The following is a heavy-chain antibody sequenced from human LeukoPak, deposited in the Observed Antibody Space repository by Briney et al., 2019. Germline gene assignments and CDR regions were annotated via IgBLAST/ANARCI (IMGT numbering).Heavy chain of an antibody. J-gene: IGHJ6*04. D-gene: IGHD3-16*02. CDR2: INHSGST. CDR1: GGSFSGYY. CDR3: ARVRVINFYYYGMDV. Sequence: SETLSLTCAVYGGSFSGYYWSWIRQPPGKGLEWIGEINHSGSTNYNPSLKSRVTISVDTSKNQFSLKLSSVTTADTAVYYCARVRVINFYYYGMDVWGKGTTVTVSS. V-gene: IGHV4-34*01.